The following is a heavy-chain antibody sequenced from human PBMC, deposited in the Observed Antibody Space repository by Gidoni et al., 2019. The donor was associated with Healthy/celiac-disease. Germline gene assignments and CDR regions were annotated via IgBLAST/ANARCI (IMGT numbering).Heavy chain of an antibody. CDR1: GFTFSSYA. Sequence: QVQLVESGGGVVQPGRSLRLSCAASGFTFSSYAMTWVRQAPGKGLEWVAVIAYDGSNKYYADSVKGRFTISRDNSKNTLYLQMNSLRAEDTAVYYCAREGNYDILTGPGGDQYYFDYWGQGTLVTVSS. D-gene: IGHD3-9*01. CDR2: IAYDGSNK. CDR3: AREGNYDILTGPGGDQYYFDY. V-gene: IGHV3-30*04. J-gene: IGHJ4*02.